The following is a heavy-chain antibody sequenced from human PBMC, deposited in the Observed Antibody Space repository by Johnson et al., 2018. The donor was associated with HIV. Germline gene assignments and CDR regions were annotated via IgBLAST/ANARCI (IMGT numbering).Heavy chain of an antibody. CDR2: ISGSDGAI. V-gene: IGHV3-11*04. D-gene: IGHD6-19*01. J-gene: IGHJ3*02. CDR3: ARDQSNGWNRGAFDI. Sequence: QVQLVESGGDLVQPGGSLSLSCAASGFTFSDSYMNWIRQAPGKGLEWVSYISGSDGAIWYADSVKGRFTISRDNSKNTLYLQMNSLRAEDTAVYYCARDQSNGWNRGAFDIWGQGTVVTVSS. CDR1: GFTFSDSY.